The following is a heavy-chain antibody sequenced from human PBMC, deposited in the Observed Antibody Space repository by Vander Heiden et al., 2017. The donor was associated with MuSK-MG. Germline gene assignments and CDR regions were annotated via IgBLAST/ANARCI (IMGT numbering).Heavy chain of an antibody. CDR2: IKQDGSEK. D-gene: IGHD3-3*01. CDR1: GFTFSSYW. V-gene: IGHV3-7*01. CDR3: ARSGLYYNCWSGYSDPFDY. Sequence: EVQLVESGGGLVQPGGSLRLSCAASGFTFSSYWMSWVRQAPGKGLEWVANIKQDGSEKYYVDSVKGRFTISRDNAKNSLYLQMNSLRAEDTAVYYCARSGLYYNCWSGYSDPFDYWGQGTLVTVSS. J-gene: IGHJ4*02.